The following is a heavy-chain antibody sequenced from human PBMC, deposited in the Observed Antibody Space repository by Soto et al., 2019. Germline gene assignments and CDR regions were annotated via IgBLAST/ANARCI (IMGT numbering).Heavy chain of an antibody. CDR2: IYPGDSDT. D-gene: IGHD3-10*01. V-gene: IGHV5-51*01. CDR3: AGGGVRGVITRTRDYYGMDV. CDR1: GYSFTSYW. J-gene: IGHJ6*02. Sequence: PGESLKISCKGSGYSFTSYWIGWVGQMHGKGLEGMGIIYPGDSDTRYSPSFQGQVTISADKSISTAYLQWSSLKASDTAMYYCAGGGVRGVITRTRDYYGMDVWGQGTTVTVSS.